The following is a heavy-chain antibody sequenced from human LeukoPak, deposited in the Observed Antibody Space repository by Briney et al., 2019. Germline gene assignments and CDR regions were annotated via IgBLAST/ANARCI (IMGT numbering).Heavy chain of an antibody. Sequence: ASVEVSCKASGGTFSSYAISWVRQAPGQGLEWMGGIIPIFGTANYAQKFQGRVTITADESTSTAYMELSSLRSEDTAVYYCARPTNSYSYGPPTVYGMDVWGQGTTVTVSS. J-gene: IGHJ6*02. CDR3: ARPTNSYSYGPPTVYGMDV. CDR2: IIPIFGTA. D-gene: IGHD5-18*01. CDR1: GGTFSSYA. V-gene: IGHV1-69*01.